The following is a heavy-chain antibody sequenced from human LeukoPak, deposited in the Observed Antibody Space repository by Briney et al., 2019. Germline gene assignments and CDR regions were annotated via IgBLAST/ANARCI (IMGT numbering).Heavy chain of an antibody. CDR2: INPSGGST. Sequence: ASVKVSCKASGYTFTSYYMHWVRQAPGQGLEWMGIINPSGGSTSYAQKFRGRVTMTRDTSTSTVYMELSSLRSEDTAVYYCARANRFYYYGMDVWGQGTTVTVSS. J-gene: IGHJ6*02. V-gene: IGHV1-46*01. D-gene: IGHD3-3*01. CDR3: ARANRFYYYGMDV. CDR1: GYTFTSYY.